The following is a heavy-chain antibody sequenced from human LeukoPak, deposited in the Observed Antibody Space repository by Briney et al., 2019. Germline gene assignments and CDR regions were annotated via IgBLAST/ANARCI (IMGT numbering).Heavy chain of an antibody. J-gene: IGHJ6*02. CDR3: AREGRSGSGGDYYYYGMDV. CDR2: XXXSGTT. CDR1: GGSISSGGYS. V-gene: IGHV4-30-2*01. Sequence: SQTLSLTCAVSGGSISSGGYSWSWIRQPPGKXXXXXXXXXXSGTTYYNPSLKSRVTMSVERSQNQFSLKLSSVTAADTAVYFCAREGRSGSGGDYYYYGMDVWGQGTTVTVSS. D-gene: IGHD3-10*01.